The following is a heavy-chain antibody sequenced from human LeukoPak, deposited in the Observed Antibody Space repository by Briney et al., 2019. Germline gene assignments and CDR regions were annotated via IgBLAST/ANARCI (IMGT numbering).Heavy chain of an antibody. D-gene: IGHD1-26*01. CDR3: ARLGSPIYYHYIDV. J-gene: IGHJ6*03. CDR1: GYTFTSHG. CDR2: ITTYNGKT. Sequence: ASVKVSCKASGYTFTSHGISWVRQAPGQGLEWMGWITTYNGKTNYAQKLQGRVTMTTDTSTSTAYMELRSLRSDDTAVYYCARLGSPIYYHYIDVWGKGTTVTVSS. V-gene: IGHV1-18*01.